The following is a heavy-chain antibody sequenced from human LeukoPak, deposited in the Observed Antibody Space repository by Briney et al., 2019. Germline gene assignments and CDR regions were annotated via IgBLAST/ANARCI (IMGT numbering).Heavy chain of an antibody. CDR2: IYYSGST. D-gene: IGHD3-16*01. CDR3: ARFYTDAFDI. Sequence: SETLSLTCTVSGGSISSYYWSWIRQPPGKGLEWIGYIYYSGSTNYNPPLKSRVTISVDTSKNQFSLKLSSVTAADTAVYYCARFYTDAFDIWGQGTMVTVSS. V-gene: IGHV4-59*01. J-gene: IGHJ3*02. CDR1: GGSISSYY.